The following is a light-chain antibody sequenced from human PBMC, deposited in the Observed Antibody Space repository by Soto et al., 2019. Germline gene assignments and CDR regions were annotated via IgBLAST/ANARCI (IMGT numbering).Light chain of an antibody. V-gene: IGLV2-23*01. J-gene: IGLJ1*01. Sequence: QSVLTQPASVSGSPGQSITISCTGTSSDVGSYKFVSWYQQHPGKAPKLMIYEGSQRPSGVSNRFSGSKSGNTASLTISGLQAEDEADYYCCSYAVYTYVFGTGTKLTVL. CDR3: CSYAVYTYV. CDR2: EGS. CDR1: SSDVGSYKF.